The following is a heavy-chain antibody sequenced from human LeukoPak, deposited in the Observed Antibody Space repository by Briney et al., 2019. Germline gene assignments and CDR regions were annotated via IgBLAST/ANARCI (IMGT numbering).Heavy chain of an antibody. J-gene: IGHJ5*02. CDR2: IIPILGIA. CDR1: GGTFSSYA. CDR3: ARDRGVLGSGWTYNWFDP. Sequence: SVKVSCKASGGTFSSYAISWVRQAPGQGLEWMGRIIPILGIANYAQKFQGRVTITADKSTSTAYMELSSLRSEDTAVYYCARDRGVLGSGWTYNWFDPWGQGTLVTVSS. D-gene: IGHD6-19*01. V-gene: IGHV1-69*04.